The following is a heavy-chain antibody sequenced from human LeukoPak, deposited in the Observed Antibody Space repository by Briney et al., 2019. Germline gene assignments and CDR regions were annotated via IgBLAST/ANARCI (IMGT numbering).Heavy chain of an antibody. CDR2: ISGSGSDM. V-gene: IGHV3-11*01. CDR3: STDTRLLIY. J-gene: IGHJ4*01. Sequence: GGSLRLSCVVSGFGFSDSYMTWIRQTPGKGLEWLAYISGSGSDMYYADSVKGRFTISRDNAKNSLYLQMNSLRPDDTALYYCSTDTRLLIYWGHGALVTVSS. D-gene: IGHD2-8*01. CDR1: GFGFSDSY.